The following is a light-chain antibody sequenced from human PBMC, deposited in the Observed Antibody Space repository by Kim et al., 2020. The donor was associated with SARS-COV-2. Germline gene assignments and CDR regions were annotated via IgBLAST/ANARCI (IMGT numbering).Light chain of an antibody. Sequence: DIQMTQSPSTLSASVGDTVTISCRASQTISSWLAWYQQKPGKAPKVLIYDASTLKSGVPSRFSGSASGTEFTLTISNLQPDDFATYYCHQYNSYSQTFGQGTKVDIK. CDR1: QTISSW. CDR3: HQYNSYSQT. CDR2: DAS. J-gene: IGKJ1*01. V-gene: IGKV1-5*01.